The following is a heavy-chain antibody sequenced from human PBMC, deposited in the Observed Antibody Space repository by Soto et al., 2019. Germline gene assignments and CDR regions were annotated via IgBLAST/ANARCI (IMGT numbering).Heavy chain of an antibody. J-gene: IGHJ5*02. CDR2: INSDGSST. Sequence: GSLRLSCAASGFTFSSYWMHWVRRAPGKGLVWVSRINSDGSSTSYADSVKGRFTISRDNAKNTLYLQMNSLRAEDTAVYYCARVWPGEDWFDPWGQGTLVTVSS. CDR3: ARVWPGEDWFDP. V-gene: IGHV3-74*01. D-gene: IGHD3-10*01. CDR1: GFTFSSYW.